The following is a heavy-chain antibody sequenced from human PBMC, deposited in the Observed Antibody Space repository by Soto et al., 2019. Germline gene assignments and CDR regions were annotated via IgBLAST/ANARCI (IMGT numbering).Heavy chain of an antibody. J-gene: IGHJ6*03. CDR3: ARDGGGFGGEYYYSFYYMDV. D-gene: IGHD2-21*01. Sequence: EVQLVESGGGLVQPGGSLRLSCVASGFIFSHYSMHWVRQAPGKGLEYVSAISSNGGSTYYANSVKGRFTISRDNSKNTLYLQMGSLRAEDMAVYYCARDGGGFGGEYYYSFYYMDVWGKGTTVTVSS. CDR2: ISSNGGST. V-gene: IGHV3-64*01. CDR1: GFIFSHYS.